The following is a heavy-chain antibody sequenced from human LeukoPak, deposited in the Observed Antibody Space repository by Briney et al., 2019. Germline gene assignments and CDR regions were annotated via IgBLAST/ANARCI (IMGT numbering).Heavy chain of an antibody. D-gene: IGHD6-13*01. CDR1: GGSISSGGYY. Sequence: PSQTLSLTCTVSGGSISSGGYYWSWIRQPPGKGLEWIGYIYHSGSTYYSPSLKSRVTISVDRSKNQFSLKLSSVTAADTAVYYCARVVPSSWSTYFDYWGQGTLVTVSS. CDR2: IYHSGST. V-gene: IGHV4-30-2*01. CDR3: ARVVPSSWSTYFDY. J-gene: IGHJ4*02.